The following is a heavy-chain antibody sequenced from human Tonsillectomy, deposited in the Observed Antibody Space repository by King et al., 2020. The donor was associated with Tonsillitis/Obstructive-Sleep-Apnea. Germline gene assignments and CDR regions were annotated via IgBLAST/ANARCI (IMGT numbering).Heavy chain of an antibody. V-gene: IGHV4-39*01. CDR2: IYYGGRT. CDR3: ARQAVGCTSTNCPTGNWFDP. D-gene: IGHD2-2*01. J-gene: IGHJ5*02. CDR1: GDSISRTSYY. Sequence: QLQESGPGLVKPSETLSLTCTVSGDSISRTSYYWGWIRQPPGKGLEWIGNIYYGGRTSYNPSLRSRVTISVDTSRNQFSLMLTSVTAADTAVYYCARQAVGCTSTNCPTGNWFDPWGQGTLVTVSS.